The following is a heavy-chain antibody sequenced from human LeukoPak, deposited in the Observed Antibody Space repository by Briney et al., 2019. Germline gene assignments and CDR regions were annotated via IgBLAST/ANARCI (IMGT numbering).Heavy chain of an antibody. J-gene: IGHJ4*02. CDR3: ARRAGAYSHPYDY. Sequence: PGGSLRLSCTVSGFTVSSNSMSCVRQAPGKGREWVSFIYSDNTHYSDSVKGRFTISRDNSKNTLYLQMNSLRAEDTAVYYCARRAGAYSHPYDYWGQGTLVTVSS. CDR2: IYSDNT. D-gene: IGHD4/OR15-4a*01. CDR1: GFTVSSNS. V-gene: IGHV3-53*01.